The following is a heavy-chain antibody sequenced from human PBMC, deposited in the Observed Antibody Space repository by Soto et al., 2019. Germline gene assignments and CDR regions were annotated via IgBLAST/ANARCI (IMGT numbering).Heavy chain of an antibody. CDR3: ARDFYGGFSYGPGDN. J-gene: IGHJ4*02. CDR1: GFTFWGDW. CDR2: IKQDGSAK. V-gene: IGHV3-7*01. Sequence: PGGSLRLSCVASGFTFWGDWMSWVRQVPGKGLEWVANIKQDGSAKQYLDSVRGRFTISRDNSKNSVYLQMNSLRAEDTALYYCARDFYGGFSYGPGDNWGQGTLVTVSS. D-gene: IGHD2-15*01.